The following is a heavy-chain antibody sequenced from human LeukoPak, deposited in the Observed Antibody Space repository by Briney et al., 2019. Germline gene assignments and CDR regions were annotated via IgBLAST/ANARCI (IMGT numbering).Heavy chain of an antibody. D-gene: IGHD1-26*01. CDR2: INPNSGGT. CDR1: GYTFTDYY. J-gene: IGHJ4*02. Sequence: VASVKVSCKASGYTFTDYYMHWLRQAPGQGLEWMGWINPNSGGTKYAQKFEGRVTMTRDTSISMAYMDLSSLRSGDTAVYYCARDGSLDYWGQGTLVTVSS. V-gene: IGHV1-2*02. CDR3: ARDGSLDY.